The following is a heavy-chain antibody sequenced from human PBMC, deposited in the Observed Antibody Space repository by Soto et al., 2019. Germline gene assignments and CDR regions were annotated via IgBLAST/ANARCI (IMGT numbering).Heavy chain of an antibody. D-gene: IGHD5-18*01. J-gene: IGHJ6*02. Sequence: GALRLSCAASGFTFSSYAVSWVRQAPGKGLEWVSAISGSGGSTYYADSVKGRFTISRDNSKNTLYLQMNSLRAEDTAVYYCAKDLGYSYGFYYYYGMDVWGQGTTVTVSS. CDR1: GFTFSSYA. V-gene: IGHV3-23*01. CDR2: ISGSGGST. CDR3: AKDLGYSYGFYYYYGMDV.